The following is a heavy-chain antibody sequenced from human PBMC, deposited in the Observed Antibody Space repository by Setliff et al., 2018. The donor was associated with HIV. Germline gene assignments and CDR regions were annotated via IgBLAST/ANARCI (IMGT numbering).Heavy chain of an antibody. CDR1: GGTFSSYA. Sequence: SVKVSCKASGGTFSSYAINWVRQAPGQGLEWMGGIIPIFGKANYAQKFQGRVTITADESTNTAYMELSSLRSEDTAVYYCARGRHSSGSLEDAFDIWGQGTMVTVSS. CDR3: ARGRHSSGSLEDAFDI. D-gene: IGHD6-19*01. V-gene: IGHV1-69*13. CDR2: IIPIFGKA. J-gene: IGHJ3*02.